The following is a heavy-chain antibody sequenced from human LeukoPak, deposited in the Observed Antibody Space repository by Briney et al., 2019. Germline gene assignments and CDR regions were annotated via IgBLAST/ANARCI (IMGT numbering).Heavy chain of an antibody. CDR1: GFTFSSYA. CDR2: ISYDGSNK. Sequence: GGSLRLSCAASGFTFSSYAMHWVRQAPGKGLEWVAVISYDGSNKYYADSVKGRFTISRDNSKNTLYLQMNSLRAEDTAVYYCGRYCSSTSCYSGYYYGMDVWGQGTTVTVSS. V-gene: IGHV3-30-3*01. D-gene: IGHD2-2*01. J-gene: IGHJ6*02. CDR3: GRYCSSTSCYSGYYYGMDV.